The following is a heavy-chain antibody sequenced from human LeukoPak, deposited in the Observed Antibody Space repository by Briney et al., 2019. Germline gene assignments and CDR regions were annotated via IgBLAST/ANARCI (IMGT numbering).Heavy chain of an antibody. CDR1: GGSISSGSYY. J-gene: IGHJ4*02. CDR3: ARALYSSSWYDGFSGFDY. CDR2: IYTSGST. Sequence: SQTLSLTCTVSGGSISSGSYYWSWIRQPAGKGLEWIGRIYTSGSTNYNPSLKSRVTISVDTSKNQFSLKLSSVTAADTAVYYCARALYSSSWYDGFSGFDYWGQGTLVTVSS. D-gene: IGHD6-13*01. V-gene: IGHV4-61*02.